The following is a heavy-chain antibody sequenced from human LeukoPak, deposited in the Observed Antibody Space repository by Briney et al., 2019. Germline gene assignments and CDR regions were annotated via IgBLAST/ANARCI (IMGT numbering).Heavy chain of an antibody. CDR2: ISYDGSNK. J-gene: IGHJ4*02. Sequence: GRTLRLSCAASGFTFSSYGMHWVRQAPGRGLEWVGVISYDGSNKYYADSVKGRFTLPRDNSKNTLYLQMNSLRAEDTAVYYCAKDPYDYGDYVPDYWGQGTLVTVSS. CDR3: AKDPYDYGDYVPDY. D-gene: IGHD4-17*01. V-gene: IGHV3-30*18. CDR1: GFTFSSYG.